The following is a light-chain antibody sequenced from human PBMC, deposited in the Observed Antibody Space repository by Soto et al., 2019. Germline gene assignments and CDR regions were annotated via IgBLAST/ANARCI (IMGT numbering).Light chain of an antibody. V-gene: IGLV7-46*01. CDR3: MLTYSGPWV. J-gene: IGLJ3*02. CDR2: DTS. CDR1: TGAVTSGHH. Sequence: QAVVTQEPSLIVSPGGTITLTCGSSTGAVTSGHHPYWLQQKSGQAPRSLIYDTSSKQSWTPARFSGSLLGGKAALTLSPAQPEDEADYYCMLTYSGPWVFGGGTQLTVL.